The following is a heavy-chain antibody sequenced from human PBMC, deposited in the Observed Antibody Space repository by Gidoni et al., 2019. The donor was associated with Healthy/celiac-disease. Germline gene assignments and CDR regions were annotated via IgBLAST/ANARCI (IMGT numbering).Heavy chain of an antibody. CDR2: IKSKTDGGTT. J-gene: IGHJ6*02. V-gene: IGHV3-15*01. Sequence: EVQLVESGGGLVKPGGSLRLSCAASGFTFSNAWMSWVRQAPGKGLEWVGRIKSKTDGGTTDYAAPVKGRFNISRDDSKNTLYLQMNSLKTEDTAVYYCTTAKEKGSSLFGVVNYGMDVWGQGTTVTVSS. CDR1: GFTFSNAW. CDR3: TTAKEKGSSLFGVVNYGMDV. D-gene: IGHD3-3*01.